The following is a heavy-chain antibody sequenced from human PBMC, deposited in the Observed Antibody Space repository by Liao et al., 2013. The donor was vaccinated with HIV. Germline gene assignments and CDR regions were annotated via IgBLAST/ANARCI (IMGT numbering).Heavy chain of an antibody. D-gene: IGHD1-26*01. CDR3: ARVQWXPAPNWYSDL. V-gene: IGHV4-4*07. CDR2: IYTSGST. Sequence: QVQLQESGPGLVKPSETLSLTCTVSGGSIGSYYWSWIRQPAGKGLEWIGRIYTSGSTNYNPSLKSRVTMSVDTSKNQFSLKLTSVTAADTAVYYCARVQWXPAPNWYSDLWAVAPWSLSPQ. J-gene: IGHJ2*01. CDR1: GGSIGSYY.